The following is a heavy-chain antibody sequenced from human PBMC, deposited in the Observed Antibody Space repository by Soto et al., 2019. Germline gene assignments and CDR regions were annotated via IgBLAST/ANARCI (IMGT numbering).Heavy chain of an antibody. V-gene: IGHV1-3*01. J-gene: IGHJ3*02. CDR1: GYTFTSYA. D-gene: IGHD6-6*01. CDR3: ARPARGSSSSPHAFDI. Sequence: VASVKVSCKASGYTFTSYAMHWVRQAPGQRLEWMGWINAGNGNTKYSQKFQGRVTITRDTSASTAYMELSSLRSEDTAVYYCARPARGSSSSPHAFDIWGQGTMVTVSS. CDR2: INAGNGNT.